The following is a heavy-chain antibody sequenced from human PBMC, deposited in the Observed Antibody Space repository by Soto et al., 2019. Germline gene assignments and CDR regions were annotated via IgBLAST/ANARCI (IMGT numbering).Heavy chain of an antibody. V-gene: IGHV3-11*01. J-gene: IGHJ6*02. Sequence: PGGSLILSCAASGFTFSSYAMSWIRQAPGKGLEWVSYISSSGSTTFYADSVKGRFTISRDNAKNSLYLQMNSLRAEDTAVYYCARGAAMAYGMDVWGQGTTVTVSS. CDR3: ARGAAMAYGMDV. CDR2: ISSSGSTT. D-gene: IGHD5-18*01. CDR1: GFTFSSYA.